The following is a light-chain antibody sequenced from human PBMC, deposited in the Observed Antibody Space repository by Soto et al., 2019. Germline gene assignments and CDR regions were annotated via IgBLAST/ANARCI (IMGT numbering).Light chain of an antibody. CDR2: GAS. V-gene: IGKV3-20*01. Sequence: DIVLTQSPGPLSLSPGERATLSCTSSQSVSNNYLAWYQQKPGQAPRILIYGASNRATGIPDRFSGSGSGTDFTLTISRLEPEDFAVYYCQQYGSSGTFGQGTKVDI. CDR3: QQYGSSGT. J-gene: IGKJ1*01. CDR1: QSVSNNY.